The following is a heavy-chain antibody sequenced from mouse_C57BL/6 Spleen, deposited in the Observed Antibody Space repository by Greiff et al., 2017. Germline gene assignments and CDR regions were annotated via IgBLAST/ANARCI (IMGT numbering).Heavy chain of an antibody. CDR1: GYTFTDYY. V-gene: IGHV1-19*01. J-gene: IGHJ2*01. D-gene: IGHD2-5*01. CDR2: INPYNGGT. CDR3: ARKGRAYYSNYDYFDY. Sequence: EVQLQQSGPVLVKPGASVKMSCKASGYTFTDYYMNWVKQSHGKSLEWIGVINPYNGGTSYNQKFKGKATLTVDKSSSTAYMELNSLTCEDSAVYYCARKGRAYYSNYDYFDYWGQGTTLTVSS.